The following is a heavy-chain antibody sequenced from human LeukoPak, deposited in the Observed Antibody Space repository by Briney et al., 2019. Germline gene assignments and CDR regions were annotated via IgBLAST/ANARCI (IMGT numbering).Heavy chain of an antibody. D-gene: IGHD3-10*01. J-gene: IGHJ4*02. V-gene: IGHV3-23*01. CDR1: GFTFSSYA. CDR3: AKEITMVRGVGPAFDY. Sequence: GGSLRLSCAASGFTFSSYAMSWVRQAPGKGLEWVSAISGSGGSTYYADSVKGRFTISRDNSKNTLYLQMNSLRAKDTAVYYCAKEITMVRGVGPAFDYWGQGTLVTVSS. CDR2: ISGSGGST.